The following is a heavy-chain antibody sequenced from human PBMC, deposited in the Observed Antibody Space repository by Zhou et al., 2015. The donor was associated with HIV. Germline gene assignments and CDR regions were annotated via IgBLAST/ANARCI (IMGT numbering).Heavy chain of an antibody. Sequence: QLQLVESGGGLVKPGGSLRLSCAASGFTFSDYYMVWIRQGPGKGLESVSYISDSGSGKSYADSVKGRFTISRDNAKNSLYLQMNSLRAEDTALYYCAKDVWQWLVRGAFDMWGQGTMVTVSS. CDR1: GFTFSDYY. V-gene: IGHV3-11*01. J-gene: IGHJ3*02. CDR2: ISDSGSGK. D-gene: IGHD6-19*01. CDR3: AKDVWQWLVRGAFDM.